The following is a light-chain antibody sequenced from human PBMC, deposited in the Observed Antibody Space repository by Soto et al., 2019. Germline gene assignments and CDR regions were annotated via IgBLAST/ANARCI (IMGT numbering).Light chain of an antibody. Sequence: EIVMTQSPATLSVSPGERVTLSCRASQRVSSYVAWYQQKRGQAPRLLMYGASSRATGIPDRFSGSGSGTDFTLTISRLEPEDFVLYYCQHFRAFGQGTRLEIK. CDR3: QHFRA. CDR2: GAS. V-gene: IGKV3-20*01. J-gene: IGKJ5*01. CDR1: QRVSSY.